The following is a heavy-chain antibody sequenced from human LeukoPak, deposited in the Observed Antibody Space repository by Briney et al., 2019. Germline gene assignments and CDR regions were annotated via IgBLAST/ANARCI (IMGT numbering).Heavy chain of an antibody. J-gene: IGHJ3*02. CDR1: GFTSSSYS. CDR2: ISSSSSYI. D-gene: IGHD3-22*01. Sequence: GGSLRLSCAASGFTSSSYSMNWVRQALGKGLEWVSSISSSSSYIYYADSVKGRSTISRDNAKNSLYLQMNILRAEDTAVYYCARDWVDYYDSSGYPDAFDIWGQGTMVTVSS. V-gene: IGHV3-21*01. CDR3: ARDWVDYYDSSGYPDAFDI.